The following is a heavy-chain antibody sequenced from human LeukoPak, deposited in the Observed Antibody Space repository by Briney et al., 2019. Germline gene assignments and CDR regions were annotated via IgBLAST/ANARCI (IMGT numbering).Heavy chain of an antibody. Sequence: PSETLSLTCTVSGGSISSYYWSWIRQPPGKGLEWIGYIYYSGSTNYNPSLKSRVTISVDTSKNQFSLKLSSMTAADAAVYYCARFPWGAWFDPWGQGTLVTVSS. J-gene: IGHJ5*02. D-gene: IGHD3-16*01. V-gene: IGHV4-59*01. CDR2: IYYSGST. CDR1: GGSISSYY. CDR3: ARFPWGAWFDP.